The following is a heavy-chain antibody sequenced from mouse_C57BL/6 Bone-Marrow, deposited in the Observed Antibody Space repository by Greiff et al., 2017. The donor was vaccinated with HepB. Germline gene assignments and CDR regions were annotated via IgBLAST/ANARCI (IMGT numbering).Heavy chain of an antibody. Sequence: EVQLQQSGPELVKPGASVKISCKASGYTFTDYYMNWVKQSHGKSLEWIGDINPNNGGTSYNQKFKGKATLTVDKSSSTAYMELRSLTSEDSAVYYCARVIYYDYDGGPYYAMDYWGQGTSVTVSS. D-gene: IGHD2-4*01. V-gene: IGHV1-26*01. J-gene: IGHJ4*01. CDR2: INPNNGGT. CDR3: ARVIYYDYDGGPYYAMDY. CDR1: GYTFTDYY.